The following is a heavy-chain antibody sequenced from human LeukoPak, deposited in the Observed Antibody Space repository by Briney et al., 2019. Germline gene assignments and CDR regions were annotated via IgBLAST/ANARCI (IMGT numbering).Heavy chain of an antibody. V-gene: IGHV4-59*01. Sequence: PSETLSLTCTVSGGAISSYYWSWIRQPPGKGLEWIGYIQYSGSSNYNSSLKSRVTISVDTSQNHFSLKVSSMTAADTAVYYCARGKRWLQSPFDYWGQGTLVTVSS. CDR3: ARGKRWLQSPFDY. J-gene: IGHJ4*02. D-gene: IGHD5-24*01. CDR2: IQYSGSS. CDR1: GGAISSYY.